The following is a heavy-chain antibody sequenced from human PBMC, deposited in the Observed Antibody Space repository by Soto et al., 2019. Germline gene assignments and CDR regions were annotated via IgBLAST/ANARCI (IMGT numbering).Heavy chain of an antibody. CDR2: ISGSGGST. V-gene: IGHV3-23*01. Sequence: PGGPLRLSCAASGFTFSSYAMSWVRQAPGKGLEWVSAISGSGGSTYYADSVKGRFTISRDNSKKTLYLQMNSLRAEDTAVYYCAKQAVIDYDVWSGYYRVVSYNDYWGQGTLVTVSS. CDR1: GFTFSSYA. J-gene: IGHJ4*02. CDR3: AKQAVIDYDVWSGYYRVVSYNDY. D-gene: IGHD3-3*01.